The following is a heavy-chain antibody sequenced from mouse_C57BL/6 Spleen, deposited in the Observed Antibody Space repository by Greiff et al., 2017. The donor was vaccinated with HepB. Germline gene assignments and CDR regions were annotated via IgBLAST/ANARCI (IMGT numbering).Heavy chain of an antibody. Sequence: VQLQQSGPELVKPGASVKISCKASGYAFSSSWMNWVKQRPGKGLEWIGRIYPGDGDTNYNGKFKGKATLTADKSSSTAYMQLSSLTSEDSAVYFCAETAQADYYAMDYWGQGTSVTVSS. D-gene: IGHD3-2*02. CDR2: IYPGDGDT. CDR1: GYAFSSSW. J-gene: IGHJ4*01. V-gene: IGHV1-82*01. CDR3: AETAQADYYAMDY.